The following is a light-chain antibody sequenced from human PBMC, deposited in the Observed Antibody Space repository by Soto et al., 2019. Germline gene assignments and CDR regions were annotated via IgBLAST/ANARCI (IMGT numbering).Light chain of an antibody. CDR1: SSDVGAYNY. CDR2: DVS. J-gene: IGLJ2*01. V-gene: IGLV2-8*01. CDR3: NSFAVSAHVV. Sequence: QSVLAQPPSASGSPGQSVTISCTGTSSDVGAYNYVSWYQQHRGKAPKLIIYDVSQRPSGIPDRFSGSKSGNTASLTVSGLQAEDEAVYYCNSFAVSAHVVFGGGTQLTVL.